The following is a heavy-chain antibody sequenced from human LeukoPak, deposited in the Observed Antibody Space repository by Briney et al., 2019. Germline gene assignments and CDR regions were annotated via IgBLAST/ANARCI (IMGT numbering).Heavy chain of an antibody. CDR2: ISAYNGNT. CDR3: ARVYYDSSGYLPSYYYYYYMDV. CDR1: GYTFTSYG. V-gene: IGHV1-18*01. D-gene: IGHD3-22*01. Sequence: ASVKVSCKASGYTFTSYGISWVRQAPGQGLEWMGWISAYNGNTNYAQKLQGRVTMTTDTSTSTAYMELRSLRSDDTAVYYCARVYYDSSGYLPSYYYYYYMDVWGKGTTVTISS. J-gene: IGHJ6*03.